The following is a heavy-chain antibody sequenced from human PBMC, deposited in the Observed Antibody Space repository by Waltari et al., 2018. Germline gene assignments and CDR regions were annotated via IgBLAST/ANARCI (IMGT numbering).Heavy chain of an antibody. J-gene: IGHJ4*02. CDR2: INHSGST. CDR1: GGSFSGYY. D-gene: IGHD3-22*01. V-gene: IGHV4-34*01. CDR3: ARDYKGDYYDSSGYID. Sequence: QVQLQQWGAGLLKPSETLSLTCAVYGGSFSGYYWSWIRQPPGKGLEWIGEINHSGSTNYNPSLKSRVTISVDTSKNQFSLKLGSVTAADTAVYYCARDYKGDYYDSSGYIDWGQGTLVTVSS.